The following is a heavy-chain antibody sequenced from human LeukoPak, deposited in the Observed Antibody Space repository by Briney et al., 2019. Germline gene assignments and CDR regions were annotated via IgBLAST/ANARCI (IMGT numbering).Heavy chain of an antibody. Sequence: SETLSLTCAVSGGSISSSNWWSWVRQPPGKGLEWIGEIYHSGSTNYNPSLKSRVTISVDKSKKQFSLKLNSVTAADTAVYYCARGTSMIVVASFDYWGQGTLVTVSS. V-gene: IGHV4-4*02. J-gene: IGHJ4*02. CDR1: GGSISSSNW. CDR3: ARGTSMIVVASFDY. D-gene: IGHD3-22*01. CDR2: IYHSGST.